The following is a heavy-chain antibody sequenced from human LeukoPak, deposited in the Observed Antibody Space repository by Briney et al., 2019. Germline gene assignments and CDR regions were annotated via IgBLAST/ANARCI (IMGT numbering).Heavy chain of an antibody. CDR2: IRQDGSQK. J-gene: IGHJ4*02. CDR3: AKNLGYSGYDSVLVFDY. Sequence: GGSLRLSCAASGFTFSSYWMSWVRQAPGKGLEWVATIRQDGSQKYYVDSVKGRFTISRDNAKNSLYLQMNNLRAEDTAVYYCAKNLGYSGYDSVLVFDYWGQGTLVTVSS. CDR1: GFTFSSYW. V-gene: IGHV3-7*03. D-gene: IGHD5-12*01.